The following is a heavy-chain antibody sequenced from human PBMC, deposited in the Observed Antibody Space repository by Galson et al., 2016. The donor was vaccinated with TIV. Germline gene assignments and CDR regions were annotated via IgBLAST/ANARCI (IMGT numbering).Heavy chain of an antibody. Sequence: SLRLSCAASGFTFSTDAMHWVRQAPGKGLEWVADISYDGNNKYYADYVKGRFTISRDNSKNTLDLQMNSLRAEDTAVYYCARQTGCGGDCYYFDFWGQGTLVTVSS. CDR2: ISYDGNNK. J-gene: IGHJ4*02. V-gene: IGHV3-30*01. D-gene: IGHD2-21*02. CDR1: GFTFSTDA. CDR3: ARQTGCGGDCYYFDF.